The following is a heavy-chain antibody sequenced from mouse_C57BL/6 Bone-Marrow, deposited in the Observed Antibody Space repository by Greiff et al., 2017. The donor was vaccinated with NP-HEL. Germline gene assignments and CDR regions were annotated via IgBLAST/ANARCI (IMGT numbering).Heavy chain of an antibody. CDR2: IRNKANGYTT. J-gene: IGHJ3*01. V-gene: IGHV7-3*01. CDR1: GFTFTDYY. CDR3: ARSPWFAY. Sequence: EVKLMESGGGLVQPGGSLSLSCAASGFTFTDYYMSWVRQPPGKALEWLGFIRNKANGYTTEYSVSVKGRFTISRDNSQSIHYLQMNALRAEDSATYYCARSPWFAYWGQGTLVTVSA.